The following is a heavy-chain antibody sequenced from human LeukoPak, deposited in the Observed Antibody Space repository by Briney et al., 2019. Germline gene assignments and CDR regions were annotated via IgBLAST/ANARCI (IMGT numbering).Heavy chain of an antibody. CDR2: IYYSGST. Sequence: SETLSLTCTVSGGSISSYYWSWIRQPPGKGLEWIGYIYYSGSTNYNPSLKSRVTISVDTSKNQFSLKLSSVTAADTAVYYCARSPIFPYYYYGMDVWGQGTTVTVSS. CDR3: ARSPIFPYYYYGMDV. J-gene: IGHJ6*02. D-gene: IGHD3-9*01. CDR1: GGSISSYY. V-gene: IGHV4-59*12.